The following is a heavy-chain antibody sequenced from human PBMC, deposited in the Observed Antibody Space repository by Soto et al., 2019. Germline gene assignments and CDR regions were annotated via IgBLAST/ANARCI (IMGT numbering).Heavy chain of an antibody. D-gene: IGHD1-26*01. CDR3: ARIVGTPIDY. CDR1: GGSVNSPSYY. CDR2: VFHTGGT. Sequence: SETLSLTCTVSGGSVNSPSYYWSWIRQPPGKELEWIGYVFHTGGTVYNPSLKSRVTISIDTSQNQFALRLRSVTAADTAIYYCARIVGTPIDYWGQGTPVTVSS. J-gene: IGHJ4*02. V-gene: IGHV4-61*01.